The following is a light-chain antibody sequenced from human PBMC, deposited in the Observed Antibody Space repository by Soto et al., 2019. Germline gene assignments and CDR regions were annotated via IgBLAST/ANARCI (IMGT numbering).Light chain of an antibody. CDR1: QSIRKY. V-gene: IGKV1-39*01. CDR2: GAS. J-gene: IGKJ1*01. Sequence: DIHMTRSPSSLSASVGHIVTITCRASQSIRKYLNWYQHKKVKAPKVLIYGASNLPSGVPSRLSGSGYGTDLTLTISSMKREDFATYFCQQSYSYSWTFGPGTKVDIK. CDR3: QQSYSYSWT.